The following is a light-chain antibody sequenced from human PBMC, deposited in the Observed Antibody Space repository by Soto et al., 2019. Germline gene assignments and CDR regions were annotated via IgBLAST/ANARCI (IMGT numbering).Light chain of an antibody. CDR2: GAS. CDR1: QSVRSNF. CDR3: QRYDSLPT. V-gene: IGKV3-20*01. J-gene: IGKJ1*01. Sequence: EIVLTQSPGTLSLSPGDRATLSCRASQSVRSNFLAWYQQKPGQAPRLLIYGASNRATGIPDRFSGSGSGTDFTLTITRLEAEDFAMYYCQRYDSLPTFGQGTKV.